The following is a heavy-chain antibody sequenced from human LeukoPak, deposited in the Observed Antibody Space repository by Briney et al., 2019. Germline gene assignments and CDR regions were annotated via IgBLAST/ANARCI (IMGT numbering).Heavy chain of an antibody. CDR2: ISYDGSNK. J-gene: IGHJ4*02. Sequence: PGRSLRLSCAASGFTFSSYAMHWVRQAPGKGLEWVAVISYDGSNKYYADSVKGRFTTSRDNSKNTLYLQMNSLRAEDTAVYYCARVGLRSTYYFDYWGQGTLVTVSS. CDR1: GFTFSSYA. V-gene: IGHV3-30*04. CDR3: ARVGLRSTYYFDY. D-gene: IGHD3-3*01.